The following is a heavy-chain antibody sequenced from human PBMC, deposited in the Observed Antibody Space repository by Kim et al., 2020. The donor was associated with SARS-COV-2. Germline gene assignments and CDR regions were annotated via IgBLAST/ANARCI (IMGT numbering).Heavy chain of an antibody. D-gene: IGHD3-16*01. Sequence: ADSVKGRFTNSKAHARNTLYLQMNGLRGEDTAVYYCASRSTGDVWDKFDYWGQGTLVTVSS. V-gene: IGHV3-74*01. J-gene: IGHJ4*02. CDR3: ASRSTGDVWDKFDY.